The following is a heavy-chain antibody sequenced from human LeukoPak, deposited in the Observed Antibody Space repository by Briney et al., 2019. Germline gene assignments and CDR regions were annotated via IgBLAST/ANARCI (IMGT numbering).Heavy chain of an antibody. CDR3: ARRSRSGSYYDWFDP. J-gene: IGHJ5*02. D-gene: IGHD1-26*01. Sequence: GASVKVSCKASGYTFTSYAMHWVRQAPGRRLEWMGWINAGNGNTKYSQKFQGRVTITRDTSASTAYMELSSLRSEDTAVYYCARRSRSGSYYDWFDPWGQGTLVTVSS. CDR1: GYTFTSYA. V-gene: IGHV1-3*01. CDR2: INAGNGNT.